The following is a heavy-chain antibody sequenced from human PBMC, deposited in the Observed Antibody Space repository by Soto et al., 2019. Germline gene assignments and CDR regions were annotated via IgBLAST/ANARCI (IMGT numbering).Heavy chain of an antibody. J-gene: IGHJ4*02. CDR2: ISAGGKTK. CDR1: GFTLSNIG. Sequence: QVQLVESGGGVVQPGTSLRLACAASGFTLSNIGMQWVGQVPGKGREGVAVISAGGKTKYYADSVKGRFTISRDNSKNTLFLQMNSLRTEDTAVYYCAKESGGERYAAYFDLWGQGTLVTVSA. CDR3: AKESGGERYAAYFDL. V-gene: IGHV3-30*18. D-gene: IGHD2-21*01.